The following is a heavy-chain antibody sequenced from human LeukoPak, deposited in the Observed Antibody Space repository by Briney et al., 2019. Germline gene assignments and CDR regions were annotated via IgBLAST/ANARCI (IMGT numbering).Heavy chain of an antibody. J-gene: IGHJ4*02. CDR1: GFTFSNFW. V-gene: IGHV3-74*01. CDR3: ATIPTVTTSGY. D-gene: IGHD4-17*01. CDR2: INSDGSST. Sequence: GGSLRLSCAASGFTFSNFWMHWVRQAPGRGLGWVSRINSDGSSTSYADSVKGRFTISRDNAKNTLYLQMNSLRAEDTAVYYCATIPTVTTSGYWGQGTLVTVSS.